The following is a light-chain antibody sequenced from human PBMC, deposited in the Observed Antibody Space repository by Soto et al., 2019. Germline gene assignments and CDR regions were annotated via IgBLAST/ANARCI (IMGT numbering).Light chain of an antibody. CDR2: DVS. CDR3: SSYTTSSTIV. CDR1: SSDVGGFNF. V-gene: IGLV2-14*01. Sequence: SALTQPASVSGSPGQSITISCTGTSSDVGGFNFVSWYRQPPGKAPKLMIYDVSHRPSGVSNRFSGSKSGNTASLTISGLQAEDEGDYYCSSYTTSSTIVFGTGTKVTVL. J-gene: IGLJ1*01.